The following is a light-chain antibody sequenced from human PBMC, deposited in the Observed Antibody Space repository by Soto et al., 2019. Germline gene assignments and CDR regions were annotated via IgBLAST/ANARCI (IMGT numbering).Light chain of an antibody. CDR2: GAS. CDR1: QSVSNNY. V-gene: IGKV3-20*01. CDR3: RPFANAVFT. J-gene: IGKJ3*01. Sequence: SQGKRADLSCRGSQSVSNNYLAWYQQKPGQAPRLLIYGASNRATGIPDRFSGSGSGTNFIRLMSRVDCGAVAAYYCRPFANAVFTIGLGTKVDIK.